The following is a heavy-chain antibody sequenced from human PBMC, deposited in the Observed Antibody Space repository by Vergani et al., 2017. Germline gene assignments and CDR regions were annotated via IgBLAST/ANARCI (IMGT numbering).Heavy chain of an antibody. CDR1: GYIFKNYY. D-gene: IGHD2-15*01. J-gene: IGHJ4*02. V-gene: IGHV1-46*02. CDR2: VNFVTGAA. CDR3: ARSIGYCTSGSCRPYYFDL. Sequence: QVQLVPSGAAVKKPGASAKVSCTASGYIFKNYYMHWLRLAPGQGFQWMGVVNFVTGAATAPQKFEGRITMTRDTSTATFYMDLSSLKYEDTAIYDCARSIGYCTSGSCRPYYFDLWGQGTLVTVSS.